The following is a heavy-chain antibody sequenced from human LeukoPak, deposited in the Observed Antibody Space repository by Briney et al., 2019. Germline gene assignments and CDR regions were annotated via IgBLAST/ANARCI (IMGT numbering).Heavy chain of an antibody. CDR3: AKAVVVVPAATPFDF. V-gene: IGHV3-23*01. J-gene: IGHJ4*02. CDR1: GFTFSSYA. Sequence: GGSLRLSCAASGFTFSSYAMTWVRQAPGKGLEWVSGISGSGGSTYYADSLKGRFIISRDNSEKKLYLQMNSLRAEDTAVYYFAKAVVVVPAATPFDFWGQGTLVTVSS. D-gene: IGHD2-2*01. CDR2: ISGSGGST.